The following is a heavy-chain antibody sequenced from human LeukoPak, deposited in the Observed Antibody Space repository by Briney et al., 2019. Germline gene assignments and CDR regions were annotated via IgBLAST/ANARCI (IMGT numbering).Heavy chain of an antibody. Sequence: GGSLRLSCAASGFTFSSYSMNWVRQAPGKGLEWVSSISSSSSYIYYADSVKGRFTISRDNAKNSLYLQMNSLRAEDTAVYYCARDLPWFGELPPYYFDYWGQGTLVTVSS. CDR1: GFTFSSYS. D-gene: IGHD3-10*01. CDR2: ISSSSSYI. V-gene: IGHV3-21*01. J-gene: IGHJ4*02. CDR3: ARDLPWFGELPPYYFDY.